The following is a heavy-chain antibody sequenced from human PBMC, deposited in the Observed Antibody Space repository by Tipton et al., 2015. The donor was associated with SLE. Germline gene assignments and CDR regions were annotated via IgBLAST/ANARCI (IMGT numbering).Heavy chain of an antibody. V-gene: IGHV4-31*03. CDR2: IYYSGST. Sequence: TLSLTCTVSGGSISSGGYYWSWIRQHPGKGLEWIGYIYYSGSTYYNPSLKSRVTISVDTSKNQFSLKLSSVTAADTAVYYCASELTPLYGMDVWGQGTTVTISS. CDR3: ASELTPLYGMDV. J-gene: IGHJ6*02. CDR1: GGSISSGGYY. D-gene: IGHD2-8*01.